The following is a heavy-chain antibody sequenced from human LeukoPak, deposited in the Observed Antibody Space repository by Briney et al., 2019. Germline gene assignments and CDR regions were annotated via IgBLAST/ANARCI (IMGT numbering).Heavy chain of an antibody. CDR3: ARDPLRLRAGYGMDV. D-gene: IGHD6-25*01. Sequence: SETLSLTCTVSGGSISSGDYYWSWIRQPPGKGLEWIGYIYYSGSTYYNPSLKSRVTISVDTSKNQSSLKLSSVTAADTAVYYCARDPLRLRAGYGMDVWGQGTTVTVSS. CDR1: GGSISSGDYY. V-gene: IGHV4-30-4*01. CDR2: IYYSGST. J-gene: IGHJ6*02.